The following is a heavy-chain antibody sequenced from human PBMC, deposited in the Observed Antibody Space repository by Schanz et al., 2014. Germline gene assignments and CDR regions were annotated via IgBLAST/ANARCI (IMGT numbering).Heavy chain of an antibody. CDR1: GYTFNNHG. Sequence: QVQLVQSGGEVKKPGASATVSCKASGYTFNNHGISWVRQAPGQGLEWMGLINPSGGSTSYAQKFQGRVTMTRDTSTSTVYMELSSLRSEDTAVYYCARDGEAAAGCDYWGQGTLXTVSS. CDR2: INPSGGST. CDR3: ARDGEAAAGCDY. J-gene: IGHJ4*02. V-gene: IGHV1-46*02. D-gene: IGHD6-13*01.